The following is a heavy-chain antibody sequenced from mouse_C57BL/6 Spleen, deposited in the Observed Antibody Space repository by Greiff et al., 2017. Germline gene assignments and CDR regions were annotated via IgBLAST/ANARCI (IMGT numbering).Heavy chain of an antibody. CDR1: GYSITSGYY. CDR3: ASRYGSSFFAY. CDR2: ISYDGSN. D-gene: IGHD1-1*01. Sequence: EVQLQESGPGLVKPSQSLSLTCSVTGYSITSGYYWNWIRQFPGNKLEWMGYISYDGSNNYNPSLKNRISITRDTSKNQFFLKLNSVTTEDTATYYCASRYGSSFFAYWGQGTLVTVSA. J-gene: IGHJ3*01. V-gene: IGHV3-6*01.